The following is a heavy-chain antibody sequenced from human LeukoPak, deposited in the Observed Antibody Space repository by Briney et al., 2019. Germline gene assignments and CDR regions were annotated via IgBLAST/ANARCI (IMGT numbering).Heavy chain of an antibody. CDR2: IKQDGSEK. J-gene: IGHJ6*02. CDR1: GFTFSNYW. D-gene: IGHD4-11*01. V-gene: IGHV3-7*01. Sequence: GGSLRLSCAASGFTFSNYWMSWVRQAPGKGLEWVANIKQDGSEKCYVDSVKGRFTISRDNAKNSLYLQMNSLRAEDTAVYYCARLYSKYYYYYGMDVWGQGTTVTVSS. CDR3: ARLYSKYYYYYGMDV.